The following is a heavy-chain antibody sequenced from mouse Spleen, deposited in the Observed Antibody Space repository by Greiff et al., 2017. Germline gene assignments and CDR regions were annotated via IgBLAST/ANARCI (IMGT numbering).Heavy chain of an antibody. CDR1: GYTFTDYY. CDR3: AKEGYYGSNYGYFDY. D-gene: IGHD1-1*01. J-gene: IGHJ2*01. Sequence: QVQLQQSGAELVRPGASVKLSCKASGYTFTDYYINWVKQRPGQGLEWIARIYPGSGNTYYSEKFKGKATLTAEKSSSTAYMQLSSLTSEDSAVYFCAKEGYYGSNYGYFDYWGQGTTLTVSS. CDR2: IYPGSGNT. V-gene: IGHV1-76*01.